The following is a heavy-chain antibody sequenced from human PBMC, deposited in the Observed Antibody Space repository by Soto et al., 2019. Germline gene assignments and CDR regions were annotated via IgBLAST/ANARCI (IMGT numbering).Heavy chain of an antibody. D-gene: IGHD1-26*01. CDR3: ASMGGVVGATKFDY. CDR2: IYYSGST. Sequence: QLQLQESGPGLVKPSETLSLTCTVSGGSISSSSYYWGWIRQPPGKGLEWIGSIYYSGSTYYNPSLKSRVTISVDTSKNQFSLKLSSVTAADTAVYYCASMGGVVGATKFDYWGQGTLVTVSS. V-gene: IGHV4-39*01. CDR1: GGSISSSSYY. J-gene: IGHJ4*02.